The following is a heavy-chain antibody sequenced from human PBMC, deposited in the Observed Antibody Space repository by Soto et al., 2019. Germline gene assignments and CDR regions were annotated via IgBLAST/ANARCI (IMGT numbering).Heavy chain of an antibody. CDR3: ATSQLGEYFDN. J-gene: IGHJ4*02. CDR1: GDSISSSLW. V-gene: IGHV4-4*02. CDR2: IYHSGSI. Sequence: SETLSLTCDVSGDSISSSLWWSWVRQTPGKGLEWIGEIYHSGSINYNPSLKSRVTISADRSKNQFSLTLTAATAADTAVYYCATSQLGEYFDNWGQGTLVTVSS. D-gene: IGHD1-1*01.